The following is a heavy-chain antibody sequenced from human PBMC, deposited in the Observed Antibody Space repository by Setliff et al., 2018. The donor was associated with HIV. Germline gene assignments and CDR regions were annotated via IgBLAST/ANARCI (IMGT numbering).Heavy chain of an antibody. CDR1: GYNFIKSA. CDR2: INAGNGNT. V-gene: IGHV1-3*01. Sequence: ASVKVSCKASGYNFIKSAIHWVRQAPGQRLEWMGWINAGNGNTRYSQKFQGRVTVTRDTSASTAKMELSRLRSEDTAVYYCARGGEGLEWLYGTITYGMDVWGQGTTVTVS. J-gene: IGHJ6*02. D-gene: IGHD3-3*01. CDR3: ARGGEGLEWLYGTITYGMDV.